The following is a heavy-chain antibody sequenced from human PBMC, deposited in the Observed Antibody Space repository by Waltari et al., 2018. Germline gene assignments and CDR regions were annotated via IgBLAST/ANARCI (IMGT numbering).Heavy chain of an antibody. D-gene: IGHD4-17*01. V-gene: IGHV3-23*01. CDR3: AKDLPATATIVYFDC. CDR2: ISASGVAT. CDR1: GFTFSTYA. Sequence: EVHLLESGGGLVQPGGSLRLSCAASGFTFSTYAMSWVRQAPGKGLEWVSTISASGVATYYAASVKGRFTISSDNSKNTVYLQMNGLGVEDTAVYYCAKDLPATATIVYFDCWGQGTLVTVSS. J-gene: IGHJ4*02.